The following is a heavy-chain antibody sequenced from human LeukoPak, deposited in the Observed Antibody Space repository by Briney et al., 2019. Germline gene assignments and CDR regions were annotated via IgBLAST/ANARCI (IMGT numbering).Heavy chain of an antibody. Sequence: GGSLRLSCAASGFTFSSDWMHWVRQAPGKGLVWVSRINRDGSSTTYADSVKGRFTISRDNAKNTLYLQMNSLRAEDMAVYYCASGAVAGTGYFDYWGQGTLVTVSS. CDR2: INRDGSST. CDR1: GFTFSSDW. V-gene: IGHV3-74*01. D-gene: IGHD6-19*01. CDR3: ASGAVAGTGYFDY. J-gene: IGHJ4*02.